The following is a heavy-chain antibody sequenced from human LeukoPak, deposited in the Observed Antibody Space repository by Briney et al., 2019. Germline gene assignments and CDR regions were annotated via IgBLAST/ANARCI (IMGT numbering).Heavy chain of an antibody. CDR1: GFTFSSYG. V-gene: IGHV3-33*01. J-gene: IGHJ4*02. CDR3: ARMVDKSLFDY. Sequence: GRSLRLSCAASGFTFSSYGMHRVRQAPGKGLEWVAVIWYDGSNKYYADSVKGRFTISRDNSKNTLYLQMNSLRAEDTAVYYCARMVDKSLFDYWGQGTLVTVSS. D-gene: IGHD5-12*01. CDR2: IWYDGSNK.